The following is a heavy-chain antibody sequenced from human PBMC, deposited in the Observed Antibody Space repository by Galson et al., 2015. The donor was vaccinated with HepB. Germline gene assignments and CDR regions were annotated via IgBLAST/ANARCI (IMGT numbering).Heavy chain of an antibody. D-gene: IGHD2-8*01. J-gene: IGHJ5*02. CDR1: GFTFSSYS. V-gene: IGHV3-48*01. Sequence: SLRLSCAASGFTFSSYSMNWVRQAPGKGLEWVSYISSSSSTIYYADSVKGRFTISRDNAKNSLYLQMNSLGAEDTAVYYCARDILKEPKGWFDPWGQGTLVTVSS. CDR2: ISSSSSTI. CDR3: ARDILKEPKGWFDP.